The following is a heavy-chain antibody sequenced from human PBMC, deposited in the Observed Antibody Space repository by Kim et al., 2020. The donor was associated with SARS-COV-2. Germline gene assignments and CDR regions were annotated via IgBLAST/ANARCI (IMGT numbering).Heavy chain of an antibody. D-gene: IGHD3-22*01. J-gene: IGHJ6*03. CDR2: IYTSGST. CDR3: ARGRGRYDSSAEYSGVYYYYMDV. Sequence: SETLSLTCTVSGGSISSYYWSWIRQPAGKGLEWIGRIYTSGSTNYNPSLKSRVTMSVDTSKNQFSLKLSSVTAADTAVYYCARGRGRYDSSAEYSGVYYYYMDVWGKGTTVTVSS. CDR1: GGSISSYY. V-gene: IGHV4-4*07.